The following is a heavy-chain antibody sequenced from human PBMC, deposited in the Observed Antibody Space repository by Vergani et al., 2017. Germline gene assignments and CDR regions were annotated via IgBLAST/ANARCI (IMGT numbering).Heavy chain of an antibody. Sequence: EVELVPSGPEMRTPGESLKISCKGSEYSFGNYWIGCVRQMPGKGLEWMGIINPADSDTRYSPSFQGQVTISDDKSISNACLQWDSLKASDTALYYCARHTTYTDSWGQGTLVTVSS. V-gene: IGHV5-51*01. CDR3: ARHTTYTDS. CDR1: EYSFGNYW. D-gene: IGHD1-1*01. J-gene: IGHJ4*02. CDR2: INPADSDT.